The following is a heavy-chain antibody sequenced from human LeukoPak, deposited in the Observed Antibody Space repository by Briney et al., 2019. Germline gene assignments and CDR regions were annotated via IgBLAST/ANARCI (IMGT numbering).Heavy chain of an antibody. CDR3: ARSYCIGTNCYSHLFDY. CDR1: GYTFTGDY. J-gene: IGHJ4*02. Sequence: ASVKVSCNASGYTFTGDYLHWMRQAPGQGLEWMGRINPNSGGANYAQNFQGRVTMTRDTSISTAHMELSRLRSDDTAVYYCARSYCIGTNCYSHLFDYWGQGTLVTVSS. CDR2: INPNSGGA. V-gene: IGHV1-2*06. D-gene: IGHD2-2*01.